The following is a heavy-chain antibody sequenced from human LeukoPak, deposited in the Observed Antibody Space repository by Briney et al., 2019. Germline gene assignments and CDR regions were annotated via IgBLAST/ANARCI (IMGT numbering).Heavy chain of an antibody. CDR1: GGSINSDY. V-gene: IGHV4-59*01. D-gene: IGHD6-13*01. J-gene: IGHJ3*02. CDR2: IYYSGST. Sequence: PSETLSLTCSVSGGSINSDYWSWIRQPPGKGLERIGYIYYSGSTNYNPSPKSRVTISVDTSKKQLSLKLSSVTAADTAVYYCAREVPRTATAGTEAFDIWGQGTLVTVSS. CDR3: AREVPRTATAGTEAFDI.